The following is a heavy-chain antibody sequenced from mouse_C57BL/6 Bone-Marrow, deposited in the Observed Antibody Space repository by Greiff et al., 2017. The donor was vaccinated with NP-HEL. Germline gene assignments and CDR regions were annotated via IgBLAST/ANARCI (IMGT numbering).Heavy chain of an antibody. CDR1: GYTFTSYW. D-gene: IGHD1-1*01. Sequence: QVQLQQPGAELVKPGASVKLSCKASGYTFTSYWMHWVKQRPGQGLEWIGMIHPNSGSTNYNEKFKSKATLTVDKSSSTAYMQLSSLTSEDSADYDCASPAITTVVPYYFDYWGQGTTLTVSS. V-gene: IGHV1-64*01. CDR3: ASPAITTVVPYYFDY. J-gene: IGHJ2*01. CDR2: IHPNSGST.